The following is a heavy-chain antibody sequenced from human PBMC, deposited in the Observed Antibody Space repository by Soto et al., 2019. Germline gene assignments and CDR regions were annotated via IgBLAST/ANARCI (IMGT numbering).Heavy chain of an antibody. J-gene: IGHJ2*01. CDR1: GGTFSRHA. CDR2: IIPIFGTA. CDR3: ARATVAITARGYWYFDL. D-gene: IGHD3-22*01. Sequence: QVQLVQSGAEVRKPGSSVKVSCKASGGTFSRHAISWVRQAPGQGLEWMGGIIPIFGTANHAQKFQGRVTIIADESTSTVYMELSSLRSEDTAMYYCARATVAITARGYWYFDLWGRGTLVTVSS. V-gene: IGHV1-69*01.